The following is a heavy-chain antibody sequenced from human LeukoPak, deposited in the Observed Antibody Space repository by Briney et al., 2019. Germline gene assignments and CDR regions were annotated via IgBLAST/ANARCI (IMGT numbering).Heavy chain of an antibody. CDR1: GYTFTGYY. CDR3: ARALWSYYDSSGYYYY. D-gene: IGHD3-22*01. J-gene: IGHJ4*02. Sequence: GASVKVSCKASGYTFTGYYIHWVRQAPGQGLEWMGWINPNSGGTNYAQKFQGRVTVTRDTSISTAYMELRRLRSDDTAVYYCARALWSYYDSSGYYYYWGQGTLVTVSS. CDR2: INPNSGGT. V-gene: IGHV1-2*02.